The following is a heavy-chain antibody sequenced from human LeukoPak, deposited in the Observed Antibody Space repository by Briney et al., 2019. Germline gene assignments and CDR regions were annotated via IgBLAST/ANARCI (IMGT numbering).Heavy chain of an antibody. V-gene: IGHV4-34*01. J-gene: IGHJ6*03. CDR2: INHSGST. Sequence: ASETLSLTCAVYGGSFSGYYWSWIRQPPGKGLEWIGEINHSGSTNYNPSLKSRVTISVDTSKNQFSLKLSSVTAADTAVYYCARSWGVVKGNYMDVWGKGTTVTVSS. D-gene: IGHD4-23*01. CDR3: ARSWGVVKGNYMDV. CDR1: GGSFSGYY.